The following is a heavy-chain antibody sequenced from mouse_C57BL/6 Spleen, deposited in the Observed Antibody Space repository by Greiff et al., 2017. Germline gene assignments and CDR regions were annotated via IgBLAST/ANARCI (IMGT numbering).Heavy chain of an antibody. Sequence: EVHLVESGPGLVKPSQSLSLTCSVTGYSITSGYYWNWIRQFPGNKLEWMGYISYDGSNNYNPSLKNRISITRDTSKNQFFLKLNSVTTEDTATYYCARGEGDYYAMDYWGQGTSVTVSS. CDR1: GYSITSGYY. V-gene: IGHV3-6*01. CDR3: ARGEGDYYAMDY. CDR2: ISYDGSN. J-gene: IGHJ4*01.